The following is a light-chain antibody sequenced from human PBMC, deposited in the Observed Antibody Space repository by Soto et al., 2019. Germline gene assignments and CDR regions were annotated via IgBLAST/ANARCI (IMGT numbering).Light chain of an antibody. Sequence: DLQMTQSPSTLSASVGDRVIITCRASQSISNCLAWYQQKPGRAPKLLIYEASILEGGVPSRFSGSGFGTEFTLTISSLQPADIATYYCQQCDSYWTFGQGTKVEI. CDR1: QSISNC. CDR3: QQCDSYWT. V-gene: IGKV1-5*03. J-gene: IGKJ1*01. CDR2: EAS.